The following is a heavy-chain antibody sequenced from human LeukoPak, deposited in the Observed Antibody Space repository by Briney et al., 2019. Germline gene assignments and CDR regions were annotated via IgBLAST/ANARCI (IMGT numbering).Heavy chain of an antibody. CDR2: ISSSSSYI. J-gene: IGHJ4*02. V-gene: IGHV3-21*04. Sequence: GGSLRLSCAASGFTFSSYSMNWVRQAPGKGLEWVSSISSSSSYIYYADSVKGRFTISRDNAKNSLYLQMNSLRAEDTAVYYCAKWVLWFGELTPPVTFGYWGQGTLVTVSS. CDR1: GFTFSSYS. D-gene: IGHD3-10*01. CDR3: AKWVLWFGELTPPVTFGY.